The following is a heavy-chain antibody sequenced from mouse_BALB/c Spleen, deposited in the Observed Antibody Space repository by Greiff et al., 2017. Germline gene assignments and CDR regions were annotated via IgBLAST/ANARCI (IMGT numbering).Heavy chain of an antibody. CDR2: ISSGGST. J-gene: IGHJ1*01. D-gene: IGHD2-4*01. V-gene: IGHV5-6-5*01. CDR3: ARRKDYDGYFDV. CDR1: GFTFSSYA. Sequence: DVMLVESGGGLVKPGGSLKLSCAAPGFTFSSYAMSWVRQTPEKRLEWVASISSGGSTYYPDSVKGRFTISRDNARNILYLQMSSLRSEDTAMYYCARRKDYDGYFDVWGAGTTVTVSS.